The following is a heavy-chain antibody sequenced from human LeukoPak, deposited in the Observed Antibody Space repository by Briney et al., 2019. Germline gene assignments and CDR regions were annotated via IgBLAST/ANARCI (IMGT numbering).Heavy chain of an antibody. CDR1: GGSISRYY. V-gene: IGHV4-59*01. CDR2: IYYSGST. D-gene: IGHD3-10*01. Sequence: PSETLSLTCTVSGGSISRYYWSWIRQPPGKGLEWIGYIYYSGSTNYNPSLKSRVTISVDTSKNQFSLKLSSVTAADTAVYYCARDLGPIYYYGSGSYYNPDYYYYGMDVWGQGTTVTVSS. CDR3: ARDLGPIYYYGSGSYYNPDYYYYGMDV. J-gene: IGHJ6*02.